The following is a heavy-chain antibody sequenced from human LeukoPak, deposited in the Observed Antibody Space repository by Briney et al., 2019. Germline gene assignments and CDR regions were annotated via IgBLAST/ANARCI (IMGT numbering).Heavy chain of an antibody. CDR1: GITFRNYW. J-gene: IGHJ5*02. Sequence: SGGSLRLSCAASGITFRNYWMSWVRQAPGKGLEWVANIKQDGTEKYYVDSVKGRFTISRDNANNSLYLQMNSLGDEDTAVYYCARMLYGDYEGWFDPWGQGTLVTVSS. CDR2: IKQDGTEK. V-gene: IGHV3-7*03. D-gene: IGHD4-17*01. CDR3: ARMLYGDYEGWFDP.